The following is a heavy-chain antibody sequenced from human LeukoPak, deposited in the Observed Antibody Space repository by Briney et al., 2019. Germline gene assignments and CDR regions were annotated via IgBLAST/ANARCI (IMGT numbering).Heavy chain of an antibody. CDR1: GFTFSSYW. J-gene: IGHJ6*03. CDR2: IKQDGSEK. D-gene: IGHD2-2*02. V-gene: IGHV3-7*01. CDR3: ARAGQVPAAISSYYYYMDV. Sequence: PGGSLRLSCAASGFTFSSYWMSWVRQAPGKGLEWVANIKQDGSEKYYVDSVKGRFTISRDNAKNSLYLQMNSLRAEDTAVYYCARAGQVPAAISSYYYYMDVWGKGTTVTVSS.